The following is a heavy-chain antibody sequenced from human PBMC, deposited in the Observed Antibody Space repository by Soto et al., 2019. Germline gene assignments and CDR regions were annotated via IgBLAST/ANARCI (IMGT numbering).Heavy chain of an antibody. Sequence: KTSETLSLTCTVPGGSTNSRSDYWGWIRQPPGKGLEWIGSVYYSGSTHDNPSLQSRVTISVDTSRNQFSLNLISVTAADTAVYFCARQPRGPGYGERGLHFDHWGQGTLVTVSS. J-gene: IGHJ4*02. CDR1: GGSTNSRSDY. CDR2: VYYSGST. V-gene: IGHV4-39*01. D-gene: IGHD3-16*01. CDR3: ARQPRGPGYGERGLHFDH.